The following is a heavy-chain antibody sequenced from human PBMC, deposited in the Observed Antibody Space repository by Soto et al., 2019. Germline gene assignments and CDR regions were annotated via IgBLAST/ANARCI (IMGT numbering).Heavy chain of an antibody. V-gene: IGHV1-3*01. Sequence: HVQLVQSGAEVKKPGASVKGSCKASGYTFTSYAMHWVRQAPGQRLEWMGWINDCNGNTKYSQKFNGRVTITMETSRRTAYPELRTLGSEDRAGHGCAGDGGWPTIFDEGVSSYPYYFDSWGQGTLVTVSS. CDR1: GYTFTSYA. D-gene: IGHD3-3*01. CDR3: AGDGGWPTIFDEGVSSYPYYFDS. CDR2: INDCNGNT. J-gene: IGHJ4*02.